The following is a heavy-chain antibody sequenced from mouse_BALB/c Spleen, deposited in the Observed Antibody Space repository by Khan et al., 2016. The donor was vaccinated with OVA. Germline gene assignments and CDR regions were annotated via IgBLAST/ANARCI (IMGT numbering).Heavy chain of an antibody. Sequence: QVQLQQSGAELVKAGASVKMSCKASGYTFTSYWMHWVKQRLGQGLEWFAETNPTNGRTYYNEQIKSKATLTVDKSSSTAYMLLSGPTFEDSSVYYCARIKKIVATYFDYGGQGTTLTVS. CDR2: TNPTNGRT. CDR1: GYTFTSYW. J-gene: IGHJ2*01. D-gene: IGHD1-1*01. V-gene: IGHV1S81*02. CDR3: ARIKKIVATYFDY.